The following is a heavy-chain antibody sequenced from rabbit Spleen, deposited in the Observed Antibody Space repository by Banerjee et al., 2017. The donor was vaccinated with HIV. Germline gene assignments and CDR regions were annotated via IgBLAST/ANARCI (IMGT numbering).Heavy chain of an antibody. V-gene: IGHV1S40*01. CDR3: AREKSGIVGYDL. CDR1: GFSFSNNYY. D-gene: IGHD6-1*01. CDR2: IDPVFGST. J-gene: IGHJ4*01. Sequence: QSLEESGGGLVQPEGSLTLTCTASGFSFSNNYYMCWVRQAPGKGLEWIGYIDPVFGSTYYASWATGRFTISKTSSTTVTLQMTSLTAADTATYFCAREKSGIVGYDLWGPGTLVTVS.